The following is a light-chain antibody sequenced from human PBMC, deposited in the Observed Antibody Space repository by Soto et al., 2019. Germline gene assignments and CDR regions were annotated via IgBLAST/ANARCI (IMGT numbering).Light chain of an antibody. V-gene: IGKV3-11*01. CDR1: QSVSSY. CDR2: DAS. J-gene: IGKJ2*01. Sequence: EIVLTQSPATLSLSPGERATLSCRASQSVSSYLAWYQQKPGQAPRLLIYDASNMATGIPARFSGSGSGTAFTLTISSLEPEDFAVYYCQQRSNWPMYTFGQGTKLEIK. CDR3: QQRSNWPMYT.